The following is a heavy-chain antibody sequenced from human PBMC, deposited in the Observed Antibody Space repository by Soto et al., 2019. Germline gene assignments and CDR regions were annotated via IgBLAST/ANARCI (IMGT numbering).Heavy chain of an antibody. CDR3: ARHIGVTGTRGFDY. CDR1: GASISDNNW. J-gene: IGHJ4*02. Sequence: QVQLQESGPGLVKPSGTVSLTCAVSGASISDNNWWRWFRQPPGKGLEWIGEVVHWGTTNYNPSLRSRVTISMDKSKNQISLTLSSVTAADSALYYCARHIGVTGTRGFDYWGQGTLVTVSS. D-gene: IGHD6-19*01. V-gene: IGHV4-4*02. CDR2: VVHWGTT.